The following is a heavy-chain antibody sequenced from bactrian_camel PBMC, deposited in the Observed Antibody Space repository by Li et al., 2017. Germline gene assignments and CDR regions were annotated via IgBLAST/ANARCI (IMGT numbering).Heavy chain of an antibody. CDR3: ARSYFGASHNTFAF. CDR2: INLARSST. J-gene: IGHJ4*01. V-gene: IGHV3S31*01. D-gene: IGHD1*01. CDR1: GYTYSIYC. Sequence: VQLVASGGGVVEPGGSLRLSCEASGYTYSIYCMGWFRQAPGKEREGLGSINLARSSTYYAEIAKGRFTISQDSDKNTLYLQMNSLKPEDTAMYYCARSYFGASHNTFAFWGQGTQVTVS.